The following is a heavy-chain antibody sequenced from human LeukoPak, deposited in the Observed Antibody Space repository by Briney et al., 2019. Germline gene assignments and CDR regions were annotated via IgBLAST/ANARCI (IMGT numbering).Heavy chain of an antibody. Sequence: PSDTLSLTCAVSDYSISSSNRWGWIRQPPGKGLEWIGYIYYSGSTNYNPSLKSRVTISVDTSKNQFSLKLSSVTAADTAVYYCARGRIAVAGGGFDYWGQGTLVTVSS. V-gene: IGHV4-28*03. CDR3: ARGRIAVAGGGFDY. J-gene: IGHJ4*02. D-gene: IGHD6-19*01. CDR2: IYYSGST. CDR1: DYSISSSNR.